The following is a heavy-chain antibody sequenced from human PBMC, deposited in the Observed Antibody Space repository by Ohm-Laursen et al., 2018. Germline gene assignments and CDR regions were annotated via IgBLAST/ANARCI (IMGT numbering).Heavy chain of an antibody. D-gene: IGHD3-10*01. CDR1: GYTFSNYG. J-gene: IGHJ5*02. CDR2: ISAYNGNT. Sequence: SVKVSCKASGYTFSNYGITWVRQAPGQGLEWMGWISAYNGNTNYVQKLQGRVTMTTDTSTSTAYMELRSLRSDDTAVYYCARAQYYYGSGTNWFDPWGQGTLVTVSS. V-gene: IGHV1-18*01. CDR3: ARAQYYYGSGTNWFDP.